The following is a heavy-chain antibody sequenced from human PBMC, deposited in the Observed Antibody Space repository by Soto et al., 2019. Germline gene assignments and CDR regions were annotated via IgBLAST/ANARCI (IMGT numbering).Heavy chain of an antibody. CDR1: GFTFSSYG. V-gene: IGHV3-30*18. D-gene: IGHD6-13*01. CDR2: ISYDGSNK. J-gene: IGHJ4*02. Sequence: LRLSCAASGFTFSSYGMHWVRQAPGKGLEWVAVISYDGSNKYYADSVKGRFTISRDNSKNTLYLQMNSLRAEDTAVYYCAKDLRRQQLDPLDYWGQGTLVTVSS. CDR3: AKDLRRQQLDPLDY.